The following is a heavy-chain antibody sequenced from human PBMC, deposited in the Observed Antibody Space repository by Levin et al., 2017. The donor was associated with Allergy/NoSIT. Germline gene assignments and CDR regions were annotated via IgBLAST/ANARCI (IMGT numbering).Heavy chain of an antibody. CDR1: GFTFSRIA. D-gene: IGHD3-3*01. J-gene: IGHJ4*02. V-gene: IGHV3-23*01. Sequence: GGSLRLSCATSGFTFSRIAMSWVRQAPGKGLQWVSGITASGRNTYYADSVRGRFTISRDTSKNTVYLQMKNLRVDDTAVYYCAKDISGMVMGNFDSWGQGTLVRVSS. CDR3: AKDISGMVMGNFDS. CDR2: ITASGRNT.